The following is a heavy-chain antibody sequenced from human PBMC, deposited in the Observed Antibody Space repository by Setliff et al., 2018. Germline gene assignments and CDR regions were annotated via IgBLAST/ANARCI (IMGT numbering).Heavy chain of an antibody. Sequence: SETLSLTCAVYGGSFSSFYWGWIRQPPGKGLEWIGEINHSGTTTYNPSLKSRVTISVDTSRKQFSLRLTSVTAADTAVYYCAKFGPLDLTGDWAFDNWGQGTLVTVSS. CDR1: GGSFSSFY. CDR2: INHSGTT. J-gene: IGHJ4*02. D-gene: IGHD7-27*01. V-gene: IGHV4-34*01. CDR3: AKFGPLDLTGDWAFDN.